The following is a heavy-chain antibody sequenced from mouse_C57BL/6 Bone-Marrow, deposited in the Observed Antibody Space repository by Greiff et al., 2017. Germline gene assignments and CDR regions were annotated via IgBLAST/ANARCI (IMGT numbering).Heavy chain of an antibody. CDR3: ARWGCAWFAY. Sequence: QVQLQQSGAELARPGASVKLSCKASGYTFTSYGISWVKQRTGQGLEWIGEIYPRSGNTYYNEKFKGKATLTADKSSSTAYMELSSLTSEDSSFYFSARWGCAWFAYWGQGTLVTVSA. V-gene: IGHV1-81*01. CDR1: GYTFTSYG. J-gene: IGHJ3*01. CDR2: IYPRSGNT.